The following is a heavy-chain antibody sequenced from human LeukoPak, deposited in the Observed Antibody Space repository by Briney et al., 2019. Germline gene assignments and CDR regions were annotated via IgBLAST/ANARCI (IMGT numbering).Heavy chain of an antibody. J-gene: IGHJ5*02. CDR2: MSDDGSKR. D-gene: IGHD6-6*01. CDR3: AREHWGSIAARTYNWFDP. CDR1: GFTFGTYA. V-gene: IGHV3-30*01. Sequence: GGSLRLSCAASGFTFGTYAMHWVRQAPGKGLEWVALMSDDGSKRYYADSVKGRFTISRDSSKRTLYLQMNSLRPEDTAVYYCAREHWGSIAARTYNWFDPWGQGTLVTVSS.